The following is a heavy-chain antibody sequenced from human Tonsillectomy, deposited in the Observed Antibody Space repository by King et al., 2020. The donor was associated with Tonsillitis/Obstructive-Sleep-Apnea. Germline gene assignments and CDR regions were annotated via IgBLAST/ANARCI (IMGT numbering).Heavy chain of an antibody. V-gene: IGHV1-69*10. CDR3: ARDSVFNRITGTTVCFDP. Sequence: QLVQSGAEVKKPGSSVKVSCKASGGTFSSYAISWVRQAPGQGLEWMGGVIPILGIANYAQKFQGRVTITADKSTSTAYMELRSLRSEDTAVYYCARDSVFNRITGTTVCFDPWGQGTLVTVSS. J-gene: IGHJ5*02. CDR2: VIPILGIA. CDR1: GGTFSSYA. D-gene: IGHD1-7*01.